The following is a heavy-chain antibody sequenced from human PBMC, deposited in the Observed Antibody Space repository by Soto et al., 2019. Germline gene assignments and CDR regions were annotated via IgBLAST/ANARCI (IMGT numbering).Heavy chain of an antibody. J-gene: IGHJ6*04. Sequence: QAQLVQSGAEVKKPGASVKVSCKASGYTFYSHSISWVRQAPGQGLEWMGRINGDYGNTQYAQKFRGRVTMTTDTSTTTVYMELTTLRSDDTAVYYCASCIQGAYYYGMDVWGKGTTVTVSS. V-gene: IGHV1-18*01. CDR1: GYTFYSHS. CDR3: ASCIQGAYYYGMDV. D-gene: IGHD1-26*01. CDR2: INGDYGNT.